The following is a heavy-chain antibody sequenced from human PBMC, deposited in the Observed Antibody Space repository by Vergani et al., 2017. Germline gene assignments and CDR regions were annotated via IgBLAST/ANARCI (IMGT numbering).Heavy chain of an antibody. CDR2: INPSGGST. J-gene: IGHJ6*02. V-gene: IGHV1-46*03. CDR1: GYTFTSNY. CDR3: ARDLMAVWGSYGMDV. Sequence: QVQLVQSGAEVKKPGASVKVSCKASGYTFTSNYMHWVRQAPGQGLEWMGIINPSGGSTSYAQKFQGRVTMTRDTSTSTVYMELSSLRSEDTAVYYCARDLMAVWGSYGMDVWGQGTTVTVSS. D-gene: IGHD3-16*01.